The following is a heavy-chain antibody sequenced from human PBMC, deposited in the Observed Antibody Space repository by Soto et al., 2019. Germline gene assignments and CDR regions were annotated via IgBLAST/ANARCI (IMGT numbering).Heavy chain of an antibody. V-gene: IGHV1-2*02. CDR2: INPNSGDT. D-gene: IGHD2-21*02. Sequence: QAQLVQSGAEVKKPGASVKVSCEASGYTFTSYYMHWVRQAPGQGLEWMGWINPNSGDTKYAQKFRGRVTMTRDTSITTAYMEVKMLTSDDTAVYYCARQLAYCGGDCFTEHVDYWCQGTLVTVSS. CDR1: GYTFTSYY. CDR3: ARQLAYCGGDCFTEHVDY. J-gene: IGHJ4*02.